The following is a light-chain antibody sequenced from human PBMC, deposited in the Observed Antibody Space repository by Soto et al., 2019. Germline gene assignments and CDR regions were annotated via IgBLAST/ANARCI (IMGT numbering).Light chain of an antibody. V-gene: IGLV2-8*01. CDR3: KSYAGSNTYV. J-gene: IGLJ1*01. CDR1: KNDIGVYDF. Sequence: QSVLTQPPSASGSPGQSVTIPCTGTKNDIGVYDFVSWYPHHPGKAPRLIIYEVVQRPSGVPDRFSGSKSGNTASLTVSGLQAADEADYFCKSYAGSNTYVFGSGTKVTVL. CDR2: EVV.